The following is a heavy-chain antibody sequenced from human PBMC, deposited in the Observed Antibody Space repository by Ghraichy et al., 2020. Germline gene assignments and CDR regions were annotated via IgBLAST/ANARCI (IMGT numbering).Heavy chain of an antibody. V-gene: IGHV3-48*01. D-gene: IGHD4-23*01. J-gene: IGHJ4*02. CDR3: ARDEPLTTVVTTLDY. CDR2: ISSSSRFI. CDR1: GFTFSSYS. Sequence: GGSLRLSCAASGFTFSSYSMNWVRQAPGKGLEWVSYISSSSRFIYYADSVKGRFTISRDNAKNSLYLQLNSLRAEDTTVYYCARDEPLTTVVTTLDYWGKGTLVTVSS.